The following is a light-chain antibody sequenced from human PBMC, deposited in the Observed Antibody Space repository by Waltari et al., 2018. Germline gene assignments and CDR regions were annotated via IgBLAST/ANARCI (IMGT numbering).Light chain of an antibody. Sequence: QSILTQAPSVSGTPGQRVTISCSGSSSNIGRNPVNWYHQLPGTAPKLLIYYNNQRPSGVPYRCSGSKFGTSASLVISGLQSEDEAVYYCAAWDDSQDAYLVCGGGTKLTVL. CDR2: YNN. CDR1: SSNIGRNP. CDR3: AAWDDSQDAYLV. V-gene: IGLV1-44*01. J-gene: IGLJ2*01.